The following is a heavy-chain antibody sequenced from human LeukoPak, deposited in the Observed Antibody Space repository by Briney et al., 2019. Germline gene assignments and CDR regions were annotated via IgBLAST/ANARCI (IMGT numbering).Heavy chain of an antibody. CDR2: INPNSGGT. D-gene: IGHD3-10*01. J-gene: IGHJ6*02. CDR1: GHTFTGQY. V-gene: IGHV1-2*02. CDR3: AETSGSMVRGVIITDYYYGMDV. Sequence: ASVKVSCKASGHTFTGQYMHWVRQAPGQGLEWMGWINPNSGGTNYAQKFQGRVTMTRDTSINTAYMELSRLRSDDTAVYYCAETSGSMVRGVIITDYYYGMDVWGQGTTVTVSS.